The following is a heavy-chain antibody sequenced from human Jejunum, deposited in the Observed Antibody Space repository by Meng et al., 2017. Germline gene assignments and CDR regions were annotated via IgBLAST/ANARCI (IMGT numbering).Heavy chain of an antibody. CDR1: GGSVSTTGW. V-gene: IGHV4-4*02. J-gene: IGHJ4*02. D-gene: IGHD1/OR15-1a*01. CDR3: ARDPRTNWASRFFDN. CDR2: ISRSGRA. Sequence: GQRQGAGPASVGPSGALALPCGGSGGSVSTTGWWSWVRQPPGKGLEWIGEISRSGRANYNPSLKGRVTISLDRSMNLFSLKLDSVTAADAAVYYCARDPRTNWASRFFDNWGQGTLVTVSS.